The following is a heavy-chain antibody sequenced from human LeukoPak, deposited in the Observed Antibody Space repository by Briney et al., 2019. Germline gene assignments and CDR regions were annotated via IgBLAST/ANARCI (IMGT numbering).Heavy chain of an antibody. J-gene: IGHJ4*02. V-gene: IGHV1-8*01. CDR1: GYTFTSYD. CDR2: MNPNSGNT. Sequence: GASVKVSCKASGYTFTSYDINWVRQATGQGLEWMGWMNPNSGNTGYAQKFQGRVTMTTDTSTNTAYMELRSLRSDDTAVYYCVRDQSPGLFDYWGQGTLVTVSS. CDR3: VRDQSPGLFDY.